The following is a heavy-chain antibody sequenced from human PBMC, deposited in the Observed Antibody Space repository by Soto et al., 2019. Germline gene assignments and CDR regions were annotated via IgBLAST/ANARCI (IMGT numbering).Heavy chain of an antibody. J-gene: IGHJ4*01. CDR2: ISYDGSNK. Sequence: ACQGTGKGLEWVAVISYDGSNKYYADSVKGRFTISRDNSKNTLYLQMNSLRAEDTAVYYFAKALDPTSYTHLSYFAF. V-gene: IGHV3-30*18. D-gene: IGHD3-16*02. CDR3: AKALDPTSYTHLSYFAF.